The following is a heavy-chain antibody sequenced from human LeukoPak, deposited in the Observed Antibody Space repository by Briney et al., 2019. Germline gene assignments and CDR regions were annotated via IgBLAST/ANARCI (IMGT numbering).Heavy chain of an antibody. D-gene: IGHD3-22*01. CDR2: IIPIFGTA. CDR1: GGMFSSYA. CDR3: ARVNYYDSRGYRHFDY. J-gene: IGHJ4*02. Sequence: SVKVSCKASGGMFSSYAISWVRQAPGQGLEWMGGIIPIFGTANYAQKFQGRVTINADDSTSTAYMELSSLRSEDTAVYYCARVNYYDSRGYRHFDYWGQGTLVTVSS. V-gene: IGHV1-69*13.